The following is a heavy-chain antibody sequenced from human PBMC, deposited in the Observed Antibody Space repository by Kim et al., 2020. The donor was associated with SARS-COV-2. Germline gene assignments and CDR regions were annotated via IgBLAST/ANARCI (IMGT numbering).Heavy chain of an antibody. CDR1: GYTFTSYG. CDR2: ISAYNGNT. D-gene: IGHD5-18*01. J-gene: IGHJ6*02. Sequence: ASVKVSCKASGYTFTSYGISWVRQAPGQGLEWMGWISAYNGNTNYAQKLQGRVTMTTDTSTSTAYMELRSLRSDDTAVYYCAREGAGYSYGYTFHARYYYYGMDVWGQGTTVTVSS. V-gene: IGHV1-18*01. CDR3: AREGAGYSYGYTFHARYYYYGMDV.